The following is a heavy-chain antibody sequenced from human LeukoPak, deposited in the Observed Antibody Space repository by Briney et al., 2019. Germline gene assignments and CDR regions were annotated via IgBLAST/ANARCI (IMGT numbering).Heavy chain of an antibody. CDR2: IKQDGSEK. J-gene: IGHJ4*02. CDR1: SSSSSY. Sequence: SSSSSYWGWIRQPPGKGLEWMANIKQDGSEKYYVDSVKGRFTISRDNAKNSLYLQMNSLRAEDTAVYYCAREWELLGYWGQGTLVTVSS. V-gene: IGHV3-7*01. CDR3: AREWELLGY. D-gene: IGHD4-23*01.